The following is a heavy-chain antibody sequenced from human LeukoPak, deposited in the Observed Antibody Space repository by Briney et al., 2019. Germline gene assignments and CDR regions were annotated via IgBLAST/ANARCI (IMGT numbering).Heavy chain of an antibody. V-gene: IGHV3-23*01. Sequence: GGSLRLSCAASGFTFSSYAMSWVRQAPGKGLEWVSGISGSGGSTYYADSVKGHFTISRDDSKNTLYLQMNSLRAEDTAVYYCARDMGASPLAAADYWGQGTLVTVSS. CDR3: ARDMGASPLAAADY. CDR1: GFTFSSYA. J-gene: IGHJ4*02. D-gene: IGHD6-13*01. CDR2: ISGSGGST.